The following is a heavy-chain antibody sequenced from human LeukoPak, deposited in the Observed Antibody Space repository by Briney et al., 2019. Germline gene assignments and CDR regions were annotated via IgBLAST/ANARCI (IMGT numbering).Heavy chain of an antibody. CDR2: ISYDGSNK. Sequence: GRSLRLSCAASGFTFSSYAMHWVRQAPGKGLEWVAVISYDGSNKYYADSVKGRFTISRDNSKNTLYLQMNSLRAEDTAVYYCARDRDIVATVFDYWGQGTLVTVSS. D-gene: IGHD5-12*01. J-gene: IGHJ4*02. CDR1: GFTFSSYA. CDR3: ARDRDIVATVFDY. V-gene: IGHV3-30-3*01.